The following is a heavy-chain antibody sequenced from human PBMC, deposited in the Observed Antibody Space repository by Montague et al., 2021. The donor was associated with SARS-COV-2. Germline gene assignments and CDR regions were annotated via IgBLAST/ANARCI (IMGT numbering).Heavy chain of an antibody. CDR3: ARDVRYYDFWSGRAQTSPDY. D-gene: IGHD3-3*01. CDR2: IYHSGST. Sequence: SATLSLTCTVSGYSISSGYYWGWIRQPPGKGLEWIGSIYHSGSTYYNPSLKSRVTISVDTSKNQFSLKLSSVTAADTAVYYCARDVRYYDFWSGRAQTSPDYWGQGTLVTVSS. J-gene: IGHJ4*02. V-gene: IGHV4-38-2*02. CDR1: GYSISSGYY.